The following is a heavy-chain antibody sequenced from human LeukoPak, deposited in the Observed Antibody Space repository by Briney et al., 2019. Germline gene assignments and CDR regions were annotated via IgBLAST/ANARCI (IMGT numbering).Heavy chain of an antibody. CDR1: GFTVSSNY. J-gene: IGHJ4*02. CDR3: ARDEGSYYSSFDY. Sequence: GGSLRLSCAASGFTVSSNYMSWVRQAPGKGLEWVSVIYSGGSTYYADSVKGRFTISRDNSKNTLYLQMNSLRAEDTAVYYCARDEGSYYSSFDYWGQGTLVTVSS. CDR2: IYSGGST. V-gene: IGHV3-53*05. D-gene: IGHD1-26*01.